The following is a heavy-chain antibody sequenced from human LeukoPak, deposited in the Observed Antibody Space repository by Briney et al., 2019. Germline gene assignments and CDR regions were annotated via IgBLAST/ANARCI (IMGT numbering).Heavy chain of an antibody. J-gene: IGHJ4*02. D-gene: IGHD6-13*01. V-gene: IGHV5-51*01. CDR2: IYPGDSDT. CDR3: ARKGIAAAGDYYFDY. Sequence: GSLKISCKGSGYSFTSYWIGWVRQMPGKGLEWMGIIYPGDSDTRHSPSFQGQVTISADKSISTAYLQWSSLKASDTAMYYCARKGIAAAGDYYFDYWGQGTLVTVSS. CDR1: GYSFTSYW.